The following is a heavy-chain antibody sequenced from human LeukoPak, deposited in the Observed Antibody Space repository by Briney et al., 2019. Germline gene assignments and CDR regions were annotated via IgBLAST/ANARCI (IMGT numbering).Heavy chain of an antibody. Sequence: SETLSLTCAVYGGSFSGYYWSWIRQPPGKGLEWIWEINHSGSTNYNPSLKSRVTISVDTSKNQFSLKLSSVTAADTAVYYCARGVARSSKFHFSYYFDYWGQGTLVTVSS. V-gene: IGHV4-34*01. J-gene: IGHJ4*02. CDR1: GGSFSGYY. CDR3: ARGVARSSKFHFSYYFDY. D-gene: IGHD6-6*01. CDR2: INHSGST.